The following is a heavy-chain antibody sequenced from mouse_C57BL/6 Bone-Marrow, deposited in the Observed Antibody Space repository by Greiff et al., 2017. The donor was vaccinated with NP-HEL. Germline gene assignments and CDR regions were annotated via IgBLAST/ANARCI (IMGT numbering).Heavy chain of an antibody. V-gene: IGHV5-4*01. CDR2: ISDGGSYT. J-gene: IGHJ3*01. CDR3: ARDFITTAPWFAY. CDR1: GFTFSSYA. D-gene: IGHD1-1*01. Sequence: EVQRVESGGGLVKPGGSLKLSCAASGFTFSSYAMSWVRQTPEKRLEWVATISDGGSYTYYPDNVKGRFTISRDNAKNNLYLQMSHLKSEDTAMYYCARDFITTAPWFAYWGQGTLVTVSA.